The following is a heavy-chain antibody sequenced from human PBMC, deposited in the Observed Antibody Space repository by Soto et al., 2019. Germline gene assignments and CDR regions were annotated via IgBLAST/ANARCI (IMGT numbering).Heavy chain of an antibody. J-gene: IGHJ5*02. CDR1: GYTFTDYF. Sequence: ASVKVSCKASGYTFTDYFIHWVRQAPGQGFEWMGWINPNSRGTNYAQKFQGRVTMTRDTSNSTAYMELRGLTSDDTAVYYCARVTPKAGNWFDPWGQGTLVTVSS. V-gene: IGHV1-2*02. CDR3: ARVTPKAGNWFDP. CDR2: INPNSRGT.